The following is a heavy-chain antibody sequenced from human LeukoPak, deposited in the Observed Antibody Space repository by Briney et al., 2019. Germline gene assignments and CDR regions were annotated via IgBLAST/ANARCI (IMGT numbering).Heavy chain of an antibody. CDR2: LDPEDGET. Sequence: GASVKVSCKVSGYTLTELSMHWVRQAPGKGLEWMGGLDPEDGETIYAQKFQGRVTMTEDTSTDTADMELSSLRSEDTAVYYCATKAVVTAIPNYYYGMDVWGQGTTVTVSS. CDR3: ATKAVVTAIPNYYYGMDV. J-gene: IGHJ6*02. V-gene: IGHV1-24*01. D-gene: IGHD2-21*02. CDR1: GYTLTELS.